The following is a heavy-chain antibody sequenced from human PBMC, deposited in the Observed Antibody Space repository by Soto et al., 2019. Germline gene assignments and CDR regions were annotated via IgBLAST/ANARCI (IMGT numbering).Heavy chain of an antibody. CDR3: ARAPDGRI. D-gene: IGHD2-15*01. CDR1: GGSISGGDYY. J-gene: IGHJ4*02. Sequence: QVQLQESGPGLVKPSQTLSLTCTVSGGSISGGDYYWRWVRQPPGKGLEWIGYIYYSGSTYYNPSLRSRVTISVDTSKNQFSLKLSSVTAPDTAVYYGARAPDGRIWGQGTLVTVSS. V-gene: IGHV4-30-4*01. CDR2: IYYSGST.